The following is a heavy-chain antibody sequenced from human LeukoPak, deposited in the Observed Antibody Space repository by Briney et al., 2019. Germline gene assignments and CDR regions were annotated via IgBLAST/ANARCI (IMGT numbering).Heavy chain of an antibody. CDR1: GITFRSYG. J-gene: IGHJ5*02. V-gene: IGHV3-30*18. CDR3: AKGARGDTVTSIVGLNWFDP. Sequence: GGSLRLSCAASGITFRSYGMHWVRQPPGKGLEWVAVISYDGSHKYYADSVKGRFSNTRDNSKNTLYLQMNSLRADDMAVYYCAKGARGDTVTSIVGLNWFDPWGQGTLVTVSS. D-gene: IGHD4-17*01. CDR2: ISYDGSHK.